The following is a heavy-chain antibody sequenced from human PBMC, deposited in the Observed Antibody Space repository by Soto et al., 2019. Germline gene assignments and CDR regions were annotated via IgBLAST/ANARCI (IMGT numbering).Heavy chain of an antibody. CDR1: GFTFSNYW. J-gene: IGHJ4*02. CDR3: ATYGGHRSAAHDY. CDR2: IRQDGGEK. D-gene: IGHD3-16*01. Sequence: GGSLRLSCAASGFTFSNYWMTWVRQAPGKGLEWVANIRQDGGEKYYVDSVEGRFTISRDNAKNSLFLQMNSLRAEETAVYYCATYGGHRSAAHDYWGQGTLVTVSS. V-gene: IGHV3-7*01.